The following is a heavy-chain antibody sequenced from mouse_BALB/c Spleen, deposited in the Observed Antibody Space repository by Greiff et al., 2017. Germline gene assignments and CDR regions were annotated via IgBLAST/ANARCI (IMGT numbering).Heavy chain of an antibody. CDR1: GFSLTSYG. J-gene: IGHJ4*01. V-gene: IGHV2-2*02. Sequence: VMLVESGPGLVQPSQSLSITCTVSGFSLTSYGVHWVRQSPGKGLEWLGVIWSGGSTDYNAAFISRLSISKDNSKSQVFFKMNSLQANDTAIYYCARNERKGYAMDYWGQGTSVTVSS. CDR2: IWSGGST. CDR3: ARNERKGYAMDY.